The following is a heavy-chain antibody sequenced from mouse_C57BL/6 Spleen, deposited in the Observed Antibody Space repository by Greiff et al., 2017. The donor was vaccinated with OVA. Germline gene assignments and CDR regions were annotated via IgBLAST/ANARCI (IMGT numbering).Heavy chain of an antibody. CDR2: ISYDGSN. CDR1: GYSITSGYY. D-gene: IGHD1-1*01. V-gene: IGHV3-6*01. Sequence: EVKLQESGPGLVKPSQSLSLTCSVTGYSITSGYYWNWIRQFPGNKLEWMGYISYDGSNNYNPSLKNRISITRDTSKNQFFLKLNSVTTEDTATYYCARRPYYYGSTLSMDYWGQGTSVTVSS. CDR3: ARRPYYYGSTLSMDY. J-gene: IGHJ4*01.